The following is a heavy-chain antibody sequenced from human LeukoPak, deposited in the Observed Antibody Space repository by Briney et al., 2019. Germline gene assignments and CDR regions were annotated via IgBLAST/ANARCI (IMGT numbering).Heavy chain of an antibody. J-gene: IGHJ4*02. Sequence: PGGSLRLPCAASEFTFSSYWMSWIRQAPGKGLEWVANIKYDGSEKYYVDSVRGRFTVSRDNAKNSLYLQMSSLRAEDTAVYYCARDDGGETNWGSIDYWGQGTLVTVSS. CDR3: ARDDGGETNWGSIDY. CDR1: EFTFSSYW. V-gene: IGHV3-7*05. D-gene: IGHD7-27*01. CDR2: IKYDGSEK.